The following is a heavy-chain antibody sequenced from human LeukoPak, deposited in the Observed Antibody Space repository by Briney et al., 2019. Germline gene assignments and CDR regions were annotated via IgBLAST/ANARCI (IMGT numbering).Heavy chain of an antibody. Sequence: PGGSLRLSCAASGFTFSSYAMHWVRRAPGKGLEWVAVISYDGSNKYYADSVKGRFTISRDNSKNTLYLQMNSLRAEDTAVYYCARDSSGRGVRCPDYWGQGTLVTVSS. J-gene: IGHJ4*02. D-gene: IGHD3-10*01. V-gene: IGHV3-30*04. CDR1: GFTFSSYA. CDR2: ISYDGSNK. CDR3: ARDSSGRGVRCPDY.